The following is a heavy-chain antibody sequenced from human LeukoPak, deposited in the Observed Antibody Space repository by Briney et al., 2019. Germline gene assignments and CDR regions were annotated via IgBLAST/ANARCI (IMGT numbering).Heavy chain of an antibody. CDR2: INPNSGGT. D-gene: IGHD3-22*01. Sequence: ASVKVSCKASGYTFTNFAMNWVRQAPGQGLEWMGWINPNSGGTNYALKFQGRVTMTRDTSTSTAYMELSRLRSDDTAVYYCARPAYPYYYDGATYYPSWGQGTLVTVSS. CDR1: GYTFTNFA. CDR3: ARPAYPYYYDGATYYPS. J-gene: IGHJ5*02. V-gene: IGHV1-2*02.